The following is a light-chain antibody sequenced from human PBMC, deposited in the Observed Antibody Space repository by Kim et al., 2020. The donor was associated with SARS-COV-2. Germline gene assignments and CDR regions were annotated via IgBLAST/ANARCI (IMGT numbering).Light chain of an antibody. V-gene: IGKV3-15*01. CDR1: QSVSSN. Sequence: SVSPGERATLSCRASQSVSSNLAWYQQKPGQAPRLLIHGASTRATGIPARFSGSGSGTEFTLTISSLQSEDFAVYYCQQYNNWPYTFGQGTKLEIK. CDR3: QQYNNWPYT. CDR2: GAS. J-gene: IGKJ2*01.